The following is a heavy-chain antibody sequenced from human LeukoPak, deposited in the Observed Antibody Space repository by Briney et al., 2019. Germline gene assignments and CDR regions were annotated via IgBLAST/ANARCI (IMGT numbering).Heavy chain of an antibody. CDR1: GGSINNGGHY. Sequence: SQTLSLTCTVSGGSINNGGHYWNWVRQPPGKGLEWIGYIYHSGSANYIPSLKNRVSISVDRSNNQFSLKLSSVTAADTAVYYCAKSTWSGYNGLDYWGQGILVTVSS. CDR2: IYHSGSA. CDR3: AKSTWSGYNGLDY. V-gene: IGHV4-30-2*01. J-gene: IGHJ4*02. D-gene: IGHD3-3*01.